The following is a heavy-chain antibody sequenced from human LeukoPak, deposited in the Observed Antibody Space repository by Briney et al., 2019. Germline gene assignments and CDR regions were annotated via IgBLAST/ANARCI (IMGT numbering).Heavy chain of an antibody. CDR3: ARDLAGGDFDF. J-gene: IGHJ4*02. Sequence: SGTLSLTCSVSGFSISSNFYWGWGRPPPGRGLEWMGTISHDGRTFYDPSLKSRAIFSLDTTKNQFFLRLNSVTAADTAVYYCARDLAGGDFDFWGQGSLVTVSS. V-gene: IGHV4-38-2*02. CDR2: ISHDGRT. CDR1: GFSISSNFY. D-gene: IGHD1-26*01.